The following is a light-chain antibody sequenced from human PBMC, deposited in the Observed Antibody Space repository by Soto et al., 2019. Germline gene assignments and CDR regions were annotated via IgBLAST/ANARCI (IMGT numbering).Light chain of an antibody. CDR2: LAS. CDR1: QSLLYRDGDNH. J-gene: IGKJ5*01. V-gene: IGKV2-28*01. Sequence: DVAMTQSPRSLPVTPGEPASISCRSSQSLLYRDGDNHLELYEQKPRQSPQLLIYLASNRASGVTDRFSRSGSGTHFRLKISRVEAEDVGIYYCMHGLQTPNHFGQGTRLEIK. CDR3: MHGLQTPNH.